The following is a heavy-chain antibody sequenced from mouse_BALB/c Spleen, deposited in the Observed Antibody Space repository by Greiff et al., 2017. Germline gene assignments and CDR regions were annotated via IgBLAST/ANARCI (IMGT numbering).Heavy chain of an antibody. D-gene: IGHD5-1*01. CDR2: ISSGGSYT. J-gene: IGHJ2*01. CDR1: GFTFSSYG. Sequence: DVMLVESGGDLVKPGGSLKLSCAASGFTFSSYGMSWVRQTPDKRLEWVATISSGGSYTYYPDSVKGRFTISRDNAKNTLYLQMSSLKSEDTAMYYCASGEYAHYFDYWGQGTTLTVSA. CDR3: ASGEYAHYFDY. V-gene: IGHV5-6*02.